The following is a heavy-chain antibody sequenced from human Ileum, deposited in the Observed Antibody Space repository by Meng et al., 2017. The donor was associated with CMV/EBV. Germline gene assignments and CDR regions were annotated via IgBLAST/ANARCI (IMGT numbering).Heavy chain of an antibody. CDR1: W. V-gene: IGHV3-7*04. CDR3: TRGPNSIYCANNVCSDDAFDA. Sequence: WMSWVRQAPGKGLEWVANIHQTGSEKYYVDSVKGRFAISRDNARNSLYLQMNRLRDEDTALYYCTRGPNSIYCANNVCSDDAFDAWGQGTMVTVSS. D-gene: IGHD2-8*01. CDR2: IHQTGSEK. J-gene: IGHJ3*01.